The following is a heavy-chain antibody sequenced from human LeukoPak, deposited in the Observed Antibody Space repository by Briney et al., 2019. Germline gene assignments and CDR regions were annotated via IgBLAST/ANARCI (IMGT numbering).Heavy chain of an antibody. CDR3: ARGRGNWNPKRGWFDP. CDR1: GGSFSGYY. CDR2: INHSGST. Sequence: RSSETLSLTCAVYGGSFSGYYWSWIRQPPGKGLEWIGEINHSGSTNYNPSLKSRVTISVDTSKNQFSLKLSSVTAADSAVYYCARGRGNWNPKRGWFDPWGQGTLVTVSS. V-gene: IGHV4-34*01. J-gene: IGHJ5*02. D-gene: IGHD1-20*01.